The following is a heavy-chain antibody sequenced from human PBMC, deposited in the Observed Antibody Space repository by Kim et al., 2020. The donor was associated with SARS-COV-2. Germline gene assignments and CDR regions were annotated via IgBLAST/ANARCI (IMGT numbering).Heavy chain of an antibody. Sequence: SETLSLTCTVSGGSISSSSYYWGWIRQPPGKGLEWIGSIYYSGSTYYNPSLKSRVTISVDTSKNQFSLKLSSVTAADTAVYYCARPVVGGDYPDYWGQGT. CDR1: GGSISSSSYY. CDR3: ARPVVGGDYPDY. D-gene: IGHD4-17*01. V-gene: IGHV4-39*01. CDR2: IYYSGST. J-gene: IGHJ4*02.